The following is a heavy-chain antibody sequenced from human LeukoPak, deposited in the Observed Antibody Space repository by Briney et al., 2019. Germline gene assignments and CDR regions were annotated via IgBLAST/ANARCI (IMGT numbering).Heavy chain of an antibody. D-gene: IGHD3-10*01. CDR3: ARGAYYYGSGSYNWRYYYYYMDV. J-gene: IGHJ6*03. V-gene: IGHV4-34*01. CDR2: INHSGST. CDR1: GGSVSSYY. Sequence: SETLSLTCTVSGGSVSSYYWSWIRQPPGKGLEWIGDINHSGSTNYNPSLKSRVTISVDTPKNQFSLKLSSVTAADTAVYYCARGAYYYGSGSYNWRYYYYYMDVWGKGTTVTVSS.